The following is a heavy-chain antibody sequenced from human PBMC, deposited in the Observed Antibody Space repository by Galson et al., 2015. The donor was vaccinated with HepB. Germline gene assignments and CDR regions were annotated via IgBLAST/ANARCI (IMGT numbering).Heavy chain of an antibody. V-gene: IGHV5-51*03. CDR3: ARRASHCSGGNCYSGDWFDP. J-gene: IGHJ5*02. CDR1: GYNFGSFW. D-gene: IGHD2-15*01. Sequence: QSGAEVKKPGESLKISCKGSGYNFGSFWIGWVRQMPGKGLEWMGIIYPFDSDTRYSPSFQGQVTFSADMSISTAYLQWSSLKASDTAIYYCARRASHCSGGNCYSGDWFDPWGQGTLVTVSS. CDR2: IYPFDSDT.